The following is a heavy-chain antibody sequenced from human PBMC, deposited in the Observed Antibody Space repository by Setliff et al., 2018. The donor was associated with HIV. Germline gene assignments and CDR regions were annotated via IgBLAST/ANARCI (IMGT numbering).Heavy chain of an antibody. CDR2: ITYSGIA. D-gene: IGHD4-17*01. J-gene: IGHJ4*02. Sequence: SETLSLTSTVSGGSISSADSYWNWIRQPTGKSLEWIGYITYSGIAYYNPSLKSQVTISLDTSNNQISLRLSSVTAADTAMYYCVRDDYGYNGKGFDYWGPGTLVTVSS. CDR3: VRDDYGYNGKGFDY. CDR1: GGSISSADSY. V-gene: IGHV4-30-4*08.